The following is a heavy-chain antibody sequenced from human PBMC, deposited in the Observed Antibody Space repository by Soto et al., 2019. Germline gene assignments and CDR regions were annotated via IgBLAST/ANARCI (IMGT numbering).Heavy chain of an antibody. J-gene: IGHJ4*02. CDR3: ATRLAARPDYFDS. CDR1: GGTFRSYV. V-gene: IGHV1-69*13. CDR2: IIPLLGTT. D-gene: IGHD6-6*01. Sequence: SVKVSCKASGGTFRSYVISWVRQAPGQGLEWMGGIIPLLGTTNLAQKFQGRVTISAAESTSTAYMDLSSLRSEDTGVYYCATRLAARPDYFDSWGRGTLVTVSS.